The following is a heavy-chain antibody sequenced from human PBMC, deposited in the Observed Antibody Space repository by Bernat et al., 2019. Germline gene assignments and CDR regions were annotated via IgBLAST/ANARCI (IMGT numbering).Heavy chain of an antibody. CDR2: IWYDGSNK. Sequence: QVQLVESGGGVVQPGRSLRLSCAASGFTFSSYGMHWVRQAPGKGLEWVAVIWYDGSNKYYADSVKGRFTISRVNSKNTLYLQMNSLRAEDTAVYYCARNGYSSSWYLNPNYYFDYWGQGTLVTVSS. V-gene: IGHV3-33*01. CDR3: ARNGYSSSWYLNPNYYFDY. J-gene: IGHJ4*02. CDR1: GFTFSSYG. D-gene: IGHD6-13*01.